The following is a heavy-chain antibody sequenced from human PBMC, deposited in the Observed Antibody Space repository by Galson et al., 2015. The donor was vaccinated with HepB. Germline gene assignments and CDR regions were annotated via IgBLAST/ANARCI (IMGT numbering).Heavy chain of an antibody. CDR3: AGAGYCRSTYCFFDY. Sequence: CAISGDSVSGNIAAWNWIRQSPSRGLEWLGRTYYRSKWYYDYAVSVKNRITINPDTSKNQFSLQLNSVTPEDTAVYYCAGAGYCRSTYCFFDYWGQGTLVTVSS. V-gene: IGHV6-1*01. D-gene: IGHD2-2*01. CDR1: GDSVSGNIAA. J-gene: IGHJ4*02. CDR2: TYYRSKWYY.